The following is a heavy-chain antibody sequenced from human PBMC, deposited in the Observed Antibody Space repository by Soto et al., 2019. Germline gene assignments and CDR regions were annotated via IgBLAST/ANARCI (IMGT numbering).Heavy chain of an antibody. CDR1: GGSISSGGYY. CDR2: IYYSGST. CDR3: ARDKVKGDYYDSSGYFDY. Sequence: SETLSLTCTVSGGSISSGGYYWSWIRQHPGKGLEWIGYIYYSGSTYYNPSLKSRVTISVDTSKNQFSLKLSSVTAADTAVYYCARDKVKGDYYDSSGYFDYWCEGTLVTVSS. D-gene: IGHD3-22*01. V-gene: IGHV4-31*03. J-gene: IGHJ4*02.